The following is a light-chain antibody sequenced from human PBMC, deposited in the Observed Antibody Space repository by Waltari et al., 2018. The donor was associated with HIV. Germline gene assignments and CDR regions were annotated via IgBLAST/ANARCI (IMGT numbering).Light chain of an antibody. CDR1: QSVGSY. CDR2: GAS. V-gene: IGKV3-15*01. Sequence: EVVMTQSPATVSVSPGGRATLSCRASQSVGSYLAWYQQKPGQAPRLLIYGASTRATGIPTRFSGSGSGTEFTLTISSLKSEDFAVYYCHQYNKWPRGTFGGGTKVEV. J-gene: IGKJ4*01. CDR3: HQYNKWPRGT.